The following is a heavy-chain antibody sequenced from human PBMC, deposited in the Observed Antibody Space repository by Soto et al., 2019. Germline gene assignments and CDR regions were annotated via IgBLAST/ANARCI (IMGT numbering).Heavy chain of an antibody. D-gene: IGHD4-17*01. CDR3: ARRDSDGYCRDFDN. CDR2: TNGNLGTG. Sequence: QVQLVQSGAEVKRPGSSVKVSCKASGGTFSSYPISWVRQAPGQGLGWMGGTNGNLGTGNYAQKCRGRHTITPEISTTTAYMERSSLTSEDTAVYYCARRDSDGYCRDFDNWGQETLFTVSS. CDR1: GGTFSSYP. V-gene: IGHV1-69*06. J-gene: IGHJ4*02.